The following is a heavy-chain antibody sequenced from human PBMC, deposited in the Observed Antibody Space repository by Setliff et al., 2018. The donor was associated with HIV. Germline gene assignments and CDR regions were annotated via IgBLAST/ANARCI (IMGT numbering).Heavy chain of an antibody. D-gene: IGHD1-26*01. V-gene: IGHV1-18*01. CDR3: ARDRWELLRRPEYFQH. Sequence: ASVKVSCKASDYTFTNYGISWVRQAPGQGLEWMGWISAYNGYTNYAQKLQGRVTMTTDTSTSTAYMELRSLRSDDTAVYYCARDRWELLRRPEYFQHWGQGALVTVS. CDR2: ISAYNGYT. J-gene: IGHJ1*01. CDR1: DYTFTNYG.